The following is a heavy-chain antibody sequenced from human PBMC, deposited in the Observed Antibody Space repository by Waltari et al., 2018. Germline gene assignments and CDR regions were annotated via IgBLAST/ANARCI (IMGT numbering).Heavy chain of an antibody. V-gene: IGHV3-49*03. Sequence: EVEVVESGGGLAQPGRSLRLSCLGSGFTFGDYAMSWFRQAPGKGREWVGFIRSKGFGGTTQYAASVRDRFTISRDDSKSMAYLQMNGLKSEDTAMYYCTRDCSGGTCYSEYWGKGTLVNVSS. J-gene: IGHJ4*02. CDR2: IRSKGFGGTT. CDR1: GFTFGDYA. CDR3: TRDCSGGTCYSEY. D-gene: IGHD2-15*01.